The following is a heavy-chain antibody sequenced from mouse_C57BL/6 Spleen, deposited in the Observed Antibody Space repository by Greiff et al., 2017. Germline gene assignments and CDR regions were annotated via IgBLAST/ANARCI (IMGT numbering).Heavy chain of an antibody. D-gene: IGHD2-4*01. CDR1: GFTFSDYY. V-gene: IGHV5-12*01. Sequence: EVQVVESGGGLVQPGGSLKLSCAASGFTFSDYYMYWVRQTPEKRLEWVAYISNGGGSTYYPDTVKGRFTISRDNAKNTLYLQMSRLKSEDTAMYYCARRGLREYFDVWGTGTTVTVSS. CDR3: ARRGLREYFDV. J-gene: IGHJ1*03. CDR2: ISNGGGST.